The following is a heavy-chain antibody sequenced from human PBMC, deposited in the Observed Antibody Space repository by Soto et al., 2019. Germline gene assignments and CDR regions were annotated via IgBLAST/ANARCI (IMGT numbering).Heavy chain of an antibody. Sequence: QVQLQESGPGRVQPSETLSLTCTVSGGSISSTYWTWIRQPPGKGLEWIGYIYYSGSTNCNPSLKSRATMSVHTSKNQLSLRLSSVTAADTAVYYCAVHGTTATTPPPYYFGMDVWCQGTTVTVSS. CDR1: GGSISSTY. CDR3: AVHGTTATTPPPYYFGMDV. J-gene: IGHJ6*02. CDR2: IYYSGST. V-gene: IGHV4-59*08. D-gene: IGHD1-1*01.